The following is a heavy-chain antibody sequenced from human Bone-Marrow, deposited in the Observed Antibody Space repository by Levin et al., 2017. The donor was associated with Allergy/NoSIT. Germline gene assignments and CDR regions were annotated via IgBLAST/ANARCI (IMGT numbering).Heavy chain of an antibody. Sequence: GESLKISCKASGYTFTGYYMHWVRQAPGQGLEWMGWINPNSGGTNYAQKFQGRVTMTRDTSISTAYMELSRLRSDDTAVYYCARSPYCGGDCYSIDYWGQGTLVTVSS. V-gene: IGHV1-2*02. CDR1: GYTFTGYY. J-gene: IGHJ4*02. CDR3: ARSPYCGGDCYSIDY. D-gene: IGHD2-21*02. CDR2: INPNSGGT.